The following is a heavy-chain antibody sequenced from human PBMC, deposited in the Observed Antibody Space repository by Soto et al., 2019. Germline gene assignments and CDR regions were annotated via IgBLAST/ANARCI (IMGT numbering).Heavy chain of an antibody. V-gene: IGHV4-59*01. D-gene: IGHD6-13*01. Sequence: SETLSLTCTFSGGSISSYYWSWIRQPPGKGLEWIGYIYYSGSTNYNPSLKSRVTISVDTSKNQFSLKLSSVTAADTAVYYCARVIAAAGTFDYWGQGTLVTVSS. CDR1: GGSISSYY. CDR2: IYYSGST. J-gene: IGHJ4*02. CDR3: ARVIAAAGTFDY.